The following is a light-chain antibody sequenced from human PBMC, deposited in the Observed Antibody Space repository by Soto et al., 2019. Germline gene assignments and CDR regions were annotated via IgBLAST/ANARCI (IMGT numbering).Light chain of an antibody. Sequence: DIQLTQSPFFLSASVGDRVTISCRASQAIYSYLAWYQQKPGKAPKLLIFGASKLQSGVPSRFSGSGSGTEFTLTISSLQPEDFATYYCQQYQRYPPSFGGGTKVEIK. CDR3: QQYQRYPPS. CDR1: QAIYSY. J-gene: IGKJ4*01. V-gene: IGKV1-9*01. CDR2: GAS.